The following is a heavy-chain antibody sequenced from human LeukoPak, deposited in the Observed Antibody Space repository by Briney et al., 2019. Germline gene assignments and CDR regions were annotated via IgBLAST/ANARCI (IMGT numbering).Heavy chain of an antibody. Sequence: GGSLRLSCAASGFTFSSYAMHWVRQAPGKGLEWVAVIWYDGSNKYYADSVKGRFTISRDNSKNTLYLQMNSLRAEDTAVYYCARDIAAAGTFDYYYYYGMDVWGQGTTVTVSS. CDR1: GFTFSSYA. CDR3: ARDIAAAGTFDYYYYYGMDV. J-gene: IGHJ6*02. D-gene: IGHD6-13*01. CDR2: IWYDGSNK. V-gene: IGHV3-33*08.